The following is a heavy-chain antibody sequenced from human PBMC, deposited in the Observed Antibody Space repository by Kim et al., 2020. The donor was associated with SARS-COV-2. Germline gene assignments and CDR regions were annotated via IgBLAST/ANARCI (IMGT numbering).Heavy chain of an antibody. V-gene: IGHV3-30*18. CDR3: AKVVDCSGGSCYSGPVDY. J-gene: IGHJ4*02. D-gene: IGHD2-15*01. CDR2: ISYDGSNK. Sequence: GGSLRLSCAASGFTFSSYGMHWVRQAPGKGLEWVAVISYDGSNKYYADSVKGRFTISRDNSKNTLYLQMNSLRAEDTAVYYCAKVVDCSGGSCYSGPVDYWGQGTLVTVSS. CDR1: GFTFSSYG.